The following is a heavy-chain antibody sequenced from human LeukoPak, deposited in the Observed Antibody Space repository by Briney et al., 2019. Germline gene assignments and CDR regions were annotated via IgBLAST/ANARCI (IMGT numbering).Heavy chain of an antibody. CDR3: GNAGWSWYFDS. J-gene: IGHJ4*02. CDR1: GFTFSSYA. Sequence: GGSLRLSCGASGFTFSSYAMSWVRQAPGKGLEWVSAISGSGGSTYYADSVKGRFTISRDNSKSMLYLQMSSLRAEDTAVYYCGNAGWSWYFDSWGQGTLVTVSS. D-gene: IGHD1-26*01. CDR2: ISGSGGST. V-gene: IGHV3-23*01.